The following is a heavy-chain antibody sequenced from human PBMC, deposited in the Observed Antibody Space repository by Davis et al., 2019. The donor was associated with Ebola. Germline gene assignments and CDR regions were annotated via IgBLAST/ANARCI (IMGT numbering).Heavy chain of an antibody. D-gene: IGHD3-10*01. CDR2: ISAYNGNT. J-gene: IGHJ5*02. Sequence: SVTVSCKASGYTFTSYGISWVRQAPGQGLEWMGWISAYNGNTNHAQKLQGRVTMTTDTSTSTAYMELRSLRSDDTAVYYCARVSRITMVRGVFDWFDPWGQGTLVTVSS. CDR1: GYTFTSYG. V-gene: IGHV1-18*04. CDR3: ARVSRITMVRGVFDWFDP.